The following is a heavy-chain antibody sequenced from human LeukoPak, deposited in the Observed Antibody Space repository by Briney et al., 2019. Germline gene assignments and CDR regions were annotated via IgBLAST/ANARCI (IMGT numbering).Heavy chain of an antibody. CDR3: ARDFSCSGGSCYSGMV. V-gene: IGHV3-33*08. CDR1: GFSFSTYG. J-gene: IGHJ4*02. Sequence: GGSLRLSCAASGFSFSTYGMNWVRQGPGKGLEWVAVIWYDGTNTYYADSVKGRFTISRDNSKNTLYLQMDSLRAEDTAVYYCARDFSCSGGSCYSGMVWGQGTLVTVSS. CDR2: IWYDGTNT. D-gene: IGHD2-15*01.